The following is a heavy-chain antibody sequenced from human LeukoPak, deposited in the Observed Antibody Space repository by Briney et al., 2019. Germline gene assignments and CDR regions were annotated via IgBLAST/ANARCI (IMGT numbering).Heavy chain of an antibody. V-gene: IGHV4-34*01. CDR3: ARHSLDIVATTLFDY. Sequence: SETLSLTCAVYGGPFSGYYWSWIRQTPGKGLEWIGEINHIGSTYYNPSLKSRVTISVDTSKNQFSLKLSSVTAADTAVYYCARHSLDIVATTLFDYWGQGTLVTVSS. CDR2: INHIGST. CDR1: GGPFSGYY. D-gene: IGHD5-12*01. J-gene: IGHJ4*02.